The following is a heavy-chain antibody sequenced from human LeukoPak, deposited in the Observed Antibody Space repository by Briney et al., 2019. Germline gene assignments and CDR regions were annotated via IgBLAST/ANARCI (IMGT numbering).Heavy chain of an antibody. Sequence: ASVKVSRKASGYTFTSYGISWVRQAPGQGLEWMGWISTYNGNTNYAQRFQGRVTVTTDTSTRTAYLELRSLRSDDTAVYYCAREFYDRGGYYFSPMDVWGKGTTVTVSS. V-gene: IGHV1-18*01. J-gene: IGHJ6*03. CDR2: ISTYNGNT. CDR3: AREFYDRGGYYFSPMDV. CDR1: GYTFTSYG. D-gene: IGHD3-22*01.